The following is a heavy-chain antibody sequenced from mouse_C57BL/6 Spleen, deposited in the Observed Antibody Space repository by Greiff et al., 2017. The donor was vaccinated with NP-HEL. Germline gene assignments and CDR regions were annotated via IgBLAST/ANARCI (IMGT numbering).Heavy chain of an antibody. D-gene: IGHD1-1*01. J-gene: IGHJ2*01. V-gene: IGHV1-85*01. Sequence: VQLQQSGPELVKPGASVKLSCKASGYNFTSYDINWVKQRPGQGLEWIGWIYPGDGSAKYNEKFKGKATLTVDTSSSTAYMELHSLTSEDSAVYFCARRDYYGTFDYWGQGTTLTVSS. CDR2: IYPGDGSA. CDR1: GYNFTSYD. CDR3: ARRDYYGTFDY.